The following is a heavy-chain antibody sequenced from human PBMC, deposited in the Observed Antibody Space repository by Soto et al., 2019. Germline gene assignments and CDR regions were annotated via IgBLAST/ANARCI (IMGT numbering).Heavy chain of an antibody. D-gene: IGHD2-15*01. CDR1: GFTFSSYS. CDR3: ARDAGGGYCSGGSCSDRLDAFDI. Sequence: EVQLVESGGGLVQPGGSLRLSCAASGFTFSSYSMNWVRQAPGKGLEWVSYISSSSSTIYYADSVKGRFTISRDNAKNSLYLQMNSLRAEDTAVYYCARDAGGGYCSGGSCSDRLDAFDIWGQGTMVTVSS. CDR2: ISSSSSTI. J-gene: IGHJ3*02. V-gene: IGHV3-48*01.